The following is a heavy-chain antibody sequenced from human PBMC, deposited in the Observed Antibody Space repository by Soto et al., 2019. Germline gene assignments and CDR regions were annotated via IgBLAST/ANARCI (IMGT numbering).Heavy chain of an antibody. J-gene: IGHJ3*02. CDR1: GFTFSSHW. Sequence: GGSLRLSCAASGFTFSSHWIHWVRQAPGKGLVWVSRISSDGSSTNYADSVRGRFTISRDNAKNTLDLQMNSLRVEDTAVYYCVRCQKEWRNVLYICGQGTVVPVSS. CDR3: VRCQKEWRNVLYI. CDR2: ISSDGSST. V-gene: IGHV3-74*01. D-gene: IGHD3-10*02.